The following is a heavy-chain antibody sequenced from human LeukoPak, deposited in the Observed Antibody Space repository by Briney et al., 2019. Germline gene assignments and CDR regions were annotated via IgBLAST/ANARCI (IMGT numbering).Heavy chain of an antibody. CDR2: ISSSGSTI. CDR1: GFTFSDYY. Sequence: GGSLRLSCAASGFTFSDYYMSWIRQVPGKGLEWVSYISSSGSTIYYADSVKGRFTISRDNAKNSLYLQMNSLRAEDTAVYYCARDPVRYCSSTSCSTPPGGWFDPWGQGTLVTVSS. CDR3: ARDPVRYCSSTSCSTPPGGWFDP. J-gene: IGHJ5*02. D-gene: IGHD2-2*01. V-gene: IGHV3-11*01.